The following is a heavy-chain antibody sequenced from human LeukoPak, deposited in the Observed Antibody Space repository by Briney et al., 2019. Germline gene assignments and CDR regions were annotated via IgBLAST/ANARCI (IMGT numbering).Heavy chain of an antibody. J-gene: IGHJ4*02. V-gene: IGHV3-30*04. CDR3: ARATYYDYWSGYYGAFDY. D-gene: IGHD3-3*01. CDR1: GFTFSDYV. CDR2: ISYDGSNK. Sequence: GGSLRLSCAASGFTFSDYVMHWVRQAPGKGLEWVALISYDGSNKYYADSVKGRFTISRDNFKNTLYLQINSVRAEDTAVYYCARATYYDYWSGYYGAFDYWGQGTLVTVSS.